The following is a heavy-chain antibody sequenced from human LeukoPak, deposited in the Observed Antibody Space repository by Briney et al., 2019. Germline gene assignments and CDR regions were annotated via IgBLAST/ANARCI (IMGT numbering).Heavy chain of an antibody. CDR2: ISYSGST. D-gene: IGHD5-12*01. Sequence: SETLSLTCTVSGGSISSGSYYWSWIRQPPGKGLEWIGYISYSGSTNSNPSLKSRVTISVDTSKNQFSLKLSSVTAADTAVYYCARVVYSGYDFRGAMDVWGKGTTVTVSS. CDR1: GGSISSGSYY. J-gene: IGHJ6*03. V-gene: IGHV4-61*01. CDR3: ARVVYSGYDFRGAMDV.